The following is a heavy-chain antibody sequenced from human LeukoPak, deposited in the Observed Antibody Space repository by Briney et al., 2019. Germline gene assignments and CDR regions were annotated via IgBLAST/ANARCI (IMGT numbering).Heavy chain of an antibody. V-gene: IGHV3-11*01. CDR1: GFIFSDYY. Sequence: GGSLGLSCAASGFIFSDYYMTWIRQTPGKGLEWVSYISDSGSTINYADSVKGRLTISRDNAKKSLFLQMNSLRAEDTAVYYCAIYYDSSGSIDHWGQGTLVTVSS. J-gene: IGHJ4*02. CDR3: AIYYDSSGSIDH. CDR2: ISDSGSTI. D-gene: IGHD3-22*01.